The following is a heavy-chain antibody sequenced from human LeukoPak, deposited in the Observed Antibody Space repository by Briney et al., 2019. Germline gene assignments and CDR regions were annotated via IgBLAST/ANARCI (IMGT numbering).Heavy chain of an antibody. Sequence: GESLKISCKGSGYSFTNYWIGWVRQMPGKGLKWVGIIYPGDSDARYSPSFQGQVTISADKSISTAYLQWSSLKASDTAIYYCARHLLTPGGSYYFDFWGQGTLVTVSS. CDR3: ARHLLTPGGSYYFDF. J-gene: IGHJ4*02. CDR2: IYPGDSDA. V-gene: IGHV5-51*01. D-gene: IGHD1-26*01. CDR1: GYSFTNYW.